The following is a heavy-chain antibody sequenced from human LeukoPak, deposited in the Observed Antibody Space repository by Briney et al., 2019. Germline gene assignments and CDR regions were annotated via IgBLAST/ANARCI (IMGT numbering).Heavy chain of an antibody. Sequence: PGGSLRLSCAASGFTVSSNYMSWVRQAPGKGLEWVSVIYSGGGTYHADSVKGRFTISRDNSKNTLYLQMNSLRAEDTAVYYCAREVLVGAMDHRGQGTQVTVSS. V-gene: IGHV3-53*01. J-gene: IGHJ4*02. CDR1: GFTVSSNY. CDR3: AREVLVGAMDH. CDR2: IYSGGGT. D-gene: IGHD1-26*01.